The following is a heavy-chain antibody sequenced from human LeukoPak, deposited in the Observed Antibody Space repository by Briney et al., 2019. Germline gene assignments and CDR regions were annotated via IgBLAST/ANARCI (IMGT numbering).Heavy chain of an antibody. CDR3: ARRNDY. V-gene: IGHV4-34*01. J-gene: IGHJ4*02. CDR2: INHSGST. CDR1: GGSFSGYY. Sequence: PSETLSLTCAVYGGSFSGYYWSWIRQPPGKGLEWIGEINHSGSTNYNPSLKSRVTISVDTSKNQFSLKLSSVTAADTAVYYCARRNDYRGQGTLVTVSS.